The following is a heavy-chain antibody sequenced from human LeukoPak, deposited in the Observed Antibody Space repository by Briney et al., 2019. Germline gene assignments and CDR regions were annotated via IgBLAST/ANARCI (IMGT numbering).Heavy chain of an antibody. CDR2: ISSSSSYI. D-gene: IGHD3-10*01. V-gene: IGHV3-21*01. CDR3: ASRYGSGSYYPIYYYYYYMDV. CDR1: GFTFSSYS. J-gene: IGHJ6*03. Sequence: GGTLRLSCAASGFTFSSYSMNWVRQAPGKGLEWVSSISSSSSYIYYADSVKGRFTSSRDNAKNSLYLQMNSLRAEDTAVYYCASRYGSGSYYPIYYYYYYMDVWGKGTTVTVSS.